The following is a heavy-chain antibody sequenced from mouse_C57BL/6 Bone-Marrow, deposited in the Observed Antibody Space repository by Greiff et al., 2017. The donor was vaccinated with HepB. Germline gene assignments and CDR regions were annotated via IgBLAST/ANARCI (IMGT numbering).Heavy chain of an antibody. CDR1: GFTFSSYA. V-gene: IGHV5-4*01. CDR3: ASLYYGNYDYAMDY. J-gene: IGHJ4*01. CDR2: ISDGGSYT. D-gene: IGHD2-1*01. Sequence: EVQRVESGGGLVKPGGSLKLSCAASGFTFSSYAMSWVRQTPEKRLEWVATISDGGSYTYYPDNVKGRFTISRDNAKNNLYLQMSHLKSEDTAMYYCASLYYGNYDYAMDYWGQGTSVTVSS.